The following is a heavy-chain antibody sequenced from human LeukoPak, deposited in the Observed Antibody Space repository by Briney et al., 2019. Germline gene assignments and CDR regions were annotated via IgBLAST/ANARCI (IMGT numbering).Heavy chain of an antibody. V-gene: IGHV4-39*01. CDR3: ARHYYGSSQIDY. J-gene: IGHJ4*02. CDR2: NFYSGTT. Sequence: SETLSLTCTVSGYSIGSGNFYWAWIRQPPGKGLEWIGNNFYSGTTYNNPSLASRVTMSVNTSTNQFSLKLYSVTAADTAIYYCARHYYGSSQIDYWGQGTLVAVSS. D-gene: IGHD3-10*01. CDR1: GYSIGSGNFY.